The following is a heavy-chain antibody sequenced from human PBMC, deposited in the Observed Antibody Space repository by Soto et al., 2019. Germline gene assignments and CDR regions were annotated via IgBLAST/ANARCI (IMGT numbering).Heavy chain of an antibody. J-gene: IGHJ4*02. D-gene: IGHD6-13*01. CDR2: IYYSGST. CDR3: ARWLGISSWYGGIDY. CDR1: GGSISSYY. Sequence: SETLSRTCTVSGGSISSYYWSWIRQPPGKGLEWIGYIYYSGSTNYNPSLKSRVTISVDTSKNQFSLKLSSVTAADTAVYYCARWLGISSWYGGIDYWGPRTLVTVSS. V-gene: IGHV4-59*01.